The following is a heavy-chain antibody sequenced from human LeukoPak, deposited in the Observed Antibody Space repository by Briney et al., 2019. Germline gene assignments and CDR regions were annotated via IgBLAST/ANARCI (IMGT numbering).Heavy chain of an antibody. J-gene: IGHJ4*02. D-gene: IGHD2-21*01. V-gene: IGHV3-11*01. CDR1: GFTFSDYY. CDR2: ISRGGNSK. Sequence: GGSLRLSCAASGFTFSDYYMSWIRQAPGKGLEWVSSISRGGNSKYSADSVKGRFTISRDNAKNSLDLQMDSLRPEDTAVYYCARDQFLDSWGQGTLVTVSS. CDR3: ARDQFLDS.